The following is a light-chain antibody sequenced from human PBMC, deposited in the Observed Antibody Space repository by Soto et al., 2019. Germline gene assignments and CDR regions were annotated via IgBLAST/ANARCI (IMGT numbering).Light chain of an antibody. CDR3: AAWDDSLNGLV. J-gene: IGLJ1*01. V-gene: IGLV1-44*01. CDR2: NNN. CDR1: SSNIGSNT. Sequence: QSVLTQPPSASGTPGQRVTISCSGSSSNIGSNTVNWYQQLPGTAPKLLIYNNNQRPSGVPDRFSGSKSGTSASLAISGLQSEDEPDYYCAAWDDSLNGLVFGTGTKLTVL.